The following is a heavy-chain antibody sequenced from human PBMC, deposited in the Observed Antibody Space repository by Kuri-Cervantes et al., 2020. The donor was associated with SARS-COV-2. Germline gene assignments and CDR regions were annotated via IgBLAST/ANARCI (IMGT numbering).Heavy chain of an antibody. J-gene: IGHJ4*02. D-gene: IGHD2-2*02. V-gene: IGHV3-7*01. CDR3: AKGGRGIVVVPAAIIFDY. CDR1: GFSFSSYW. Sequence: LSLTCAASGFSFSSYWMTWVRQAPGKGLEWVANIKQDGSEAYYVDSVKGRFTISRDNAKNSLYLQMDSLRAEDTAVYYCAKGGRGIVVVPAAIIFDYWGQGTRVTGAS. CDR2: IKQDGSEA.